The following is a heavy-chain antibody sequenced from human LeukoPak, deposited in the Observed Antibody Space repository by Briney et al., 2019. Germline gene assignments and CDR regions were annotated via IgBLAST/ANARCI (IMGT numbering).Heavy chain of an antibody. Sequence: AGGSLRLSCAASGFTFSSYGMHWVRQAPGKGLEWVAVISYDGSNKYYADSVKGRFTISRDNSKNTLYLQMNSLRAEDTAVYYCAKDYGYSGWPTTCPHYWGQGTLVTVSS. V-gene: IGHV3-30*18. CDR2: ISYDGSNK. CDR1: GFTFSSYG. D-gene: IGHD6-19*01. J-gene: IGHJ4*02. CDR3: AKDYGYSGWPTTCPHY.